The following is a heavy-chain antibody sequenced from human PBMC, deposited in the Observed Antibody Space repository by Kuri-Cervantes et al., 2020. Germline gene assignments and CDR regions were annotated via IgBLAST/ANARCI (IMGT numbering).Heavy chain of an antibody. CDR3: ARDAHGSYYPLYYYYYGMDV. V-gene: IGHV1-69*13. Sequence: SVKVSCKASGYTFTSYAISWVRQAPGQGLEWMGGIIPIFGTANYAQKFQGRVTITADESTSTAYMELSSLRSEDTAVYYCARDAHGSYYPLYYYYYGMDVWGQGTTVTVSS. CDR2: IIPIFGTA. D-gene: IGHD1-26*01. J-gene: IGHJ6*02. CDR1: GYTFTSYA.